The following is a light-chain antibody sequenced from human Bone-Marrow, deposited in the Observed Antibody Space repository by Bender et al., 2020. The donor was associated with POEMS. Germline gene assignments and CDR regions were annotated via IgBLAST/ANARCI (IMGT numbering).Light chain of an antibody. J-gene: IGLJ2*01. V-gene: IGLV1-47*01. CDR3: VAWDDTLNGWV. CDR1: SSNIVSNY. CDR2: RNN. Sequence: QSVLTQPPSASGTPGQRVTMSCSGSSSNIVSNYVYWYQQLPGTAPKLVILRNNQRPSGVPDRFSGSMSGTSASLAISGLHSEDEADYYCVAWDDTLNGWVFGGGTKLTVL.